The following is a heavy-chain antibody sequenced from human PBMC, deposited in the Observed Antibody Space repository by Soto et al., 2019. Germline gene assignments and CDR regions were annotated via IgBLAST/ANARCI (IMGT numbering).Heavy chain of an antibody. Sequence: GGSLRLSCTASGFTFGDYAMSWFRQAPGKGLEWVGFIRSKAYGGTTEYAASVKGRFTISRDDSKSIAYLQMNSLKTEDTAVYYCTREYYDTYYYYYMDVWGKGTTVTVSS. CDR1: GFTFGDYA. J-gene: IGHJ6*03. D-gene: IGHD3-3*01. CDR2: IRSKAYGGTT. CDR3: TREYYDTYYYYYMDV. V-gene: IGHV3-49*03.